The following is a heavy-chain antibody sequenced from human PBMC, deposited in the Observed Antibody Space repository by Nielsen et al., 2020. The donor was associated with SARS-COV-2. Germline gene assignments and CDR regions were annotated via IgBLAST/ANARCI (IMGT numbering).Heavy chain of an antibody. CDR1: GFTFSSYG. V-gene: IGHV3-9*01. J-gene: IGHJ4*02. Sequence: GGSLRLSCAASGFTFSSYGMHWVRQAPGKGLEWVSGISWNSGSIGYADSVKGRFTISRDNAKNSLYLQMNSLRAEDTALYYCAKWGGIDYYDSSGYLDYWGQGTLVTVSS. CDR3: AKWGGIDYYDSSGYLDY. CDR2: ISWNSGSI. D-gene: IGHD3-22*01.